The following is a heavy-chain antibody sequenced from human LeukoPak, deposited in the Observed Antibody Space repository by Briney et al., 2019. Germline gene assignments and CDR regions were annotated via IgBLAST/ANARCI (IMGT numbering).Heavy chain of an antibody. CDR1: GGSISSYY. Sequence: SETLSLTCTVSGGSISSYYWRWIRQPPGKGLEWIGYIYYSGSTNYNPSLKSRVTISVDTSKNQFSLKLSSVTAADTAVYYCARDTFWSGYFDYWGQGTLVTVSS. D-gene: IGHD3-3*01. V-gene: IGHV4-59*01. CDR2: IYYSGST. CDR3: ARDTFWSGYFDY. J-gene: IGHJ4*02.